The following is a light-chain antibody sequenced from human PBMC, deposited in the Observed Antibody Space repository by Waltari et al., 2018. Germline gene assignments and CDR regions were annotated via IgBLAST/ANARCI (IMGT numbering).Light chain of an antibody. Sequence: QSVMTQPPSASGTPGQRVTISCSGSNSNIGNNHVYWYQQLPGAAPKLLIYRNNQRPSGVPDRFSVSKSGTSASLAISGLRSEDEGDYYCGGWDDSLIGWVFGGGTKLTVL. CDR1: NSNIGNNH. J-gene: IGLJ3*02. CDR3: GGWDDSLIGWV. V-gene: IGLV1-47*01. CDR2: RNN.